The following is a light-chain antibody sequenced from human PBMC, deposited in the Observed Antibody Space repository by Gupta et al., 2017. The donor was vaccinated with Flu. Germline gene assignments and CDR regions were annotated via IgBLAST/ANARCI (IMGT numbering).Light chain of an antibody. CDR2: QAS. V-gene: IGKV1-5*03. Sequence: DIQMTQSPSTLAAFVGDRVTITCRASQSIGSWLAWYQHKPGRAPKVLISQASSLEGGVPSRFSGSGSGTEFTLTISSLQPDDFATYYCQQYHSFSLTFGGGTKVEI. CDR1: QSIGSW. J-gene: IGKJ4*01. CDR3: QQYHSFSLT.